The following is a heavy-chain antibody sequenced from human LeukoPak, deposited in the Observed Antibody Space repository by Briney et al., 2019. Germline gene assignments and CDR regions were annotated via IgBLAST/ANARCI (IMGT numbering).Heavy chain of an antibody. CDR3: ARDSAGSSGPDDY. CDR1: GFTFSSYS. J-gene: IGHJ4*02. D-gene: IGHD6-19*01. V-gene: IGHV3-21*01. Sequence: GGSLRLSCAASGFTFSSYSMNWVRQAPGKGLEWVSSISSSSSYIYYADPVKGRFTISRDNAKNSLYLQMNSLRAEDTAVYYCARDSAGSSGPDDYWGQGTLVTVSS. CDR2: ISSSSSYI.